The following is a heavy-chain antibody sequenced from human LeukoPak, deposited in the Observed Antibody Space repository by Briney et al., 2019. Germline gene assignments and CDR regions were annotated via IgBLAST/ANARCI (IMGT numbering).Heavy chain of an antibody. J-gene: IGHJ4*02. CDR3: ARARKGVVTSLLDY. CDR2: IYYSGST. V-gene: IGHV4-59*12. CDR1: GGSISNYY. D-gene: IGHD4-23*01. Sequence: SETLSLTCTVSGGSISNYYCYWLRQPPGKGLEWIGYIYYSGSTNYNPSLKSRVTISLETSKNQFSLKLTSVTAADTAVYYCARARKGVVTSLLDYWGQGTLVTVSS.